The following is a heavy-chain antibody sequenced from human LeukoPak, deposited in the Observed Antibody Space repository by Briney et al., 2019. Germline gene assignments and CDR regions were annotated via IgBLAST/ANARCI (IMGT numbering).Heavy chain of an antibody. CDR3: AKEIGYCSGGSCYRRDAFDI. Sequence: KPGGSLRLSCAASGFTFRSYSMNWVRQAPGKGLEWVSSISSSSSYIYYADSVKGRFTISRDNAKNSLYLQMNSLRAEDTALYYCAKEIGYCSGGSCYRRDAFDIWGQGTMVTVSS. V-gene: IGHV3-21*04. J-gene: IGHJ3*02. CDR2: ISSSSSYI. CDR1: GFTFRSYS. D-gene: IGHD2-15*01.